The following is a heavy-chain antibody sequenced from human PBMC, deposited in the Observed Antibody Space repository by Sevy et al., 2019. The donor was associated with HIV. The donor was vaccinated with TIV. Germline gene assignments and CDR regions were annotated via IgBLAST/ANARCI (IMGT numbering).Heavy chain of an antibody. CDR1: GGSISSSNW. J-gene: IGHJ6*03. D-gene: IGHD2-8*01. V-gene: IGHV4-4*02. CDR2: IYRSGST. CDR3: ARELSGVSPYYYYYYMDV. Sequence: SETLSLTCAVSGGSISSSNWWSWVRQPPGKGLEWIGEIYRSGSTNYNPSLKSRVTISVDKSKNQFSLKLSSVTAADTAVYYCARELSGVSPYYYYYYMDVWGKGTTVTVSS.